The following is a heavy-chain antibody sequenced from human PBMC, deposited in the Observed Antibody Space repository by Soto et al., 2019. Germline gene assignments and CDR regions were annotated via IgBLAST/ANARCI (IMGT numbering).Heavy chain of an antibody. CDR3: GRQANRNYYDAFDI. J-gene: IGHJ3*02. D-gene: IGHD3-10*01. Sequence: WETLSLTCTVSGGSITSGTYYWGWIRQPPGKGLEWIGSMYYSGSSYYNPSLKSRATISVDTSKNQFSLKLTSVTAADTAVYYCGRQANRNYYDAFDIWGQGRMVTVSS. V-gene: IGHV4-39*01. CDR1: GGSITSGTYY. CDR2: MYYSGSS.